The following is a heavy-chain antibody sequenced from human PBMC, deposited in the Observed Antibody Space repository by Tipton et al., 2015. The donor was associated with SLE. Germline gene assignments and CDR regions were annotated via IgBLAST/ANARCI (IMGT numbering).Heavy chain of an antibody. CDR1: GYSISSGYY. J-gene: IGHJ3*02. Sequence: LSLTCAVSGYSISSGYYWGWIRQPPGKGLEWVSYISSSSSTIYYADSVKGRFTISRDNAKNSLYLQMNSLRAEDTAVYYCAKETSSSWAFDAFDIWGQGTMVTVSS. CDR3: AKETSSSWAFDAFDI. V-gene: IGHV3-11*04. CDR2: ISSSSSTI. D-gene: IGHD6-13*01.